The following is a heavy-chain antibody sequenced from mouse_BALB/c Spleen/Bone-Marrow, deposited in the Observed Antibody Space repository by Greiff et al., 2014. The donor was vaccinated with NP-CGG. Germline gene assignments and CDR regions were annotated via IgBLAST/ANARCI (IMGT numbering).Heavy chain of an antibody. CDR2: VNPNSGGT. CDR1: GYTFTDYT. V-gene: IGHV1-22*01. CDR3: ARARHYDF. Sequence: EVQLQQSGPELVKPGASVKISCKTSGYTFTDYTLHWVKQSHGKSLEWIGGVNPNSGGTSYNQKFKGKATLNLNKSSTTAYMELRSLTSGDSAVYYCARARHYDFWGQGTTLTVSS. J-gene: IGHJ2*01.